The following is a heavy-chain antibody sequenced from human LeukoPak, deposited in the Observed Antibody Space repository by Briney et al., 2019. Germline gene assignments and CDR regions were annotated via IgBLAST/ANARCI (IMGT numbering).Heavy chain of an antibody. CDR3: ARDDYGDYGRDNAIDY. CDR1: GGSISSSSYY. J-gene: IGHJ4*02. CDR2: IHYSGST. D-gene: IGHD4-17*01. Sequence: SETLSLTCTVSGGSISSSSYYWGWIRQPPGKGLEWIGSIHYSGSTYYNPSLKSRVTISVDTSKNQFSLKLSSVTAADTAVYYCARDDYGDYGRDNAIDYWGQGTLVTVSS. V-gene: IGHV4-39*07.